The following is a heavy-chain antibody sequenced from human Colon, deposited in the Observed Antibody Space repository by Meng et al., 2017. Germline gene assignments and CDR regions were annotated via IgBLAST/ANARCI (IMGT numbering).Heavy chain of an antibody. Sequence: QVQLVQSGAEVKKSGATVKVSCKASGYTFTTYGISWMRQAPGQGLEWMGWISTYDDNTNYVEKFRGRVTMTTDTSTNTAYMELRSLRSDDAAGYCRSSDSPGYYAWDYWGQGTLVTVSS. J-gene: IGHJ4*02. CDR2: ISTYDDNT. CDR1: GYTFTTYG. V-gene: IGHV1-18*01. D-gene: IGHD5-18*01. CDR3: SSDSPGYYAWDY.